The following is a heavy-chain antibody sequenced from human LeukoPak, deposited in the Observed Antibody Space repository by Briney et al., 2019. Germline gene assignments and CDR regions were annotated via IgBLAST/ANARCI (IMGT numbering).Heavy chain of an antibody. CDR1: GGTFSSYA. V-gene: IGHV1-69*05. Sequence: GASVEVSCKASGGTFSSYAISWVRQAPGQGLEWMGGIIPIFGTANYAQKLQGRVTMTTDTSTNTAYMELRSLRSDDTAVYYCARVLELVVAATNVGNWLDPWDQGTLVTVSS. CDR3: ARVLELVVAATNVGNWLDP. CDR2: IIPIFGTA. D-gene: IGHD2-15*01. J-gene: IGHJ5*02.